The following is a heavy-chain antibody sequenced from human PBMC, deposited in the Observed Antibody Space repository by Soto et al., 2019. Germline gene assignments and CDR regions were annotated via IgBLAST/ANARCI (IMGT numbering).Heavy chain of an antibody. CDR1: GGSISSGGYY. Sequence: SETLSLTCTVSGGSISSGGYYWSWIRQHPGKGLEWIGYIYYSGSTYYNPSLKSRVTVSVDTSKNQFSLKLSSVTAADTAVYYCARGKAAVVIRSNWFDPWGQGTLVTV. CDR2: IYYSGST. V-gene: IGHV4-31*03. CDR3: ARGKAAVVIRSNWFDP. D-gene: IGHD3-22*01. J-gene: IGHJ5*02.